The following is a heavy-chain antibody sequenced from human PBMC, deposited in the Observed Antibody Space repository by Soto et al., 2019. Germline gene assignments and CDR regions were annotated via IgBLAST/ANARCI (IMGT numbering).Heavy chain of an antibody. D-gene: IGHD5-12*01. CDR3: AKDNNGSCIPPGKDGQFEY. Sequence: GGSLRLSCAASGFSFSNYAMSLVRQCPGKGLECVSIISGSGGDTYYADSVKGRFTISRQNSKDTLYLQMNTLRVEDTAVYYCAKDNNGSCIPPGKDGQFEYWGEGT. V-gene: IGHV3-23*01. CDR1: GFSFSNYA. J-gene: IGHJ4*02. CDR2: ISGSGGDT.